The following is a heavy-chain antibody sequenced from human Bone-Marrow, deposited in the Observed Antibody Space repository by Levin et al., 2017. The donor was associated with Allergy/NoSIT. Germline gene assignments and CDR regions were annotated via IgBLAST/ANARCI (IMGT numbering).Heavy chain of an antibody. CDR2: IGTAGDT. Sequence: GESLKISCAASGFTFSGYDMLWVRQTAGKRLEWVSAIGTAGDTYYEDSVKGRLTISRENAKNSLYLLMNNLRAGDTAVYYCARGGAASGFYHYAMDVWGQGTTVTVSS. CDR3: ARGGAASGFYHYAMDV. V-gene: IGHV3-13*01. CDR1: GFTFSGYD. J-gene: IGHJ6*02. D-gene: IGHD6-13*01.